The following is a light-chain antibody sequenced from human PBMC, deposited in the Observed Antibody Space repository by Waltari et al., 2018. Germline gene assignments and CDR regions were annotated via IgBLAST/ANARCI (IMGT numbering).Light chain of an antibody. V-gene: IGLV3-1*01. CDR3: QAWDSNTVV. CDR1: KLGGKY. CDR2: QHN. Sequence: SYELTQPPSVSVSPGQTASITCSGDKLGGKYASWYQLRAGQSPVLVISQHNQRPSGIPELFSGSYSGNTATLTISGTQAMYEADYYCQAWDSNTVVFGGGTKLSVL. J-gene: IGLJ2*01.